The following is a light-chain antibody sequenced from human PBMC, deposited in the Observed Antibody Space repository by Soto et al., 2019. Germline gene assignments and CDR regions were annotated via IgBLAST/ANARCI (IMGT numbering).Light chain of an antibody. CDR1: QSVSSRS. CDR3: QQYGNSPPTT. V-gene: IGKV3-20*01. CDR2: GAS. J-gene: IGKJ2*01. Sequence: EIVLTQSPGTLSLSPGERATLSCRASQSVSSRSLAWYQQKPGQAPRLLIYGASSRATGIPDRFSGSGSGTDFTLTISRLEPEDVAVYYCQQYGNSPPTTFVQGTKLEIK.